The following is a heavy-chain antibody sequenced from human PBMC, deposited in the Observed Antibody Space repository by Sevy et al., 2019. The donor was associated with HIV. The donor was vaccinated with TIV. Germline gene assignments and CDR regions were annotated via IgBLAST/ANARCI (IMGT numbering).Heavy chain of an antibody. J-gene: IGHJ4*02. D-gene: IGHD2-2*01. CDR2: ISSSSSYI. Sequence: GGSLRLSCAASGFTFSSYSMNWVRQAPGKGLEWVSSISSSSSYIYYADSVKGRFTISRDNAKNSLYLQMNSLRAEDTAVYYCARGGPRADIVVVPAARSGFVPDYWGQGTLVTVSS. CDR3: ARGGPRADIVVVPAARSGFVPDY. CDR1: GFTFSSYS. V-gene: IGHV3-21*01.